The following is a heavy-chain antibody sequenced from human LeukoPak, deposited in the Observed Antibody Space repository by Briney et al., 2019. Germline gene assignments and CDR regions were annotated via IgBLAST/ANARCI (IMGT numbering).Heavy chain of an antibody. J-gene: IGHJ5*02. V-gene: IGHV3-21*01. CDR1: GFTFNNYS. CDR3: PRDPWGYDL. CDR2: ITSYSTHI. Sequence: GGSLRLSCTASGFTFNNYSIHWVRQAPGKWPEWVSSITSYSTHISYADSVKGRFTISRDNSKNSLYLHMTRLKDEDTAVYYCPRDPWGYDLWSQGTVVTVS. D-gene: IGHD2-15*01.